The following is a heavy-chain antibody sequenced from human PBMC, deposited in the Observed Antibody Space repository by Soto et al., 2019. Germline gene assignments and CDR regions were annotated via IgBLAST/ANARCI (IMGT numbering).Heavy chain of an antibody. CDR3: ARRLPNYYDSSGYPNWFDP. CDR1: GGTFSSYA. D-gene: IGHD3-22*01. V-gene: IGHV1-69*13. J-gene: IGHJ5*02. CDR2: IIPIFGTA. Sequence: ASVKVSCKAPGGTFSSYAISWVRQAPGQGLEWMGGIIPIFGTANYAQKFQGRVTITADESTSTAYMELSSLRSEDTAVYYCARRLPNYYDSSGYPNWFDPWGQETLVTVSS.